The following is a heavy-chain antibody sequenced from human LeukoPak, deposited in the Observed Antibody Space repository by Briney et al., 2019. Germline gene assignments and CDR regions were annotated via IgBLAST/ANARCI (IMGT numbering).Heavy chain of an antibody. CDR2: IKQDGSEK. D-gene: IGHD6-13*01. Sequence: GGSLRLSCAASGFTFSSYWMSWVRQAPGKGLEWVANIKQDGSEKYYVDSVKGRFTISRDNAKNSLSLQMNSLRAEDTAVYYCARGGGIAATLNDYWGQGTLVTVSS. CDR3: ARGGGIAATLNDY. V-gene: IGHV3-7*01. J-gene: IGHJ4*02. CDR1: GFTFSSYW.